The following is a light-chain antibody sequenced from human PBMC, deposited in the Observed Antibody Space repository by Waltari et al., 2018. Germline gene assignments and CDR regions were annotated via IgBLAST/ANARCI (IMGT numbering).Light chain of an antibody. Sequence: QLVLTQSPSASASLGASVKLTCTLSSGHSSYTIAWHQHQPGKGPWYLMKGNSDGSHSKGDGIPDRFSGSSSGAERYLTISSLQSEDEADYHCQTWGTDIHVVFGGGTKLTVL. CDR2: GNSDGSH. J-gene: IGLJ2*01. V-gene: IGLV4-69*01. CDR3: QTWGTDIHVV. CDR1: SGHSSYT.